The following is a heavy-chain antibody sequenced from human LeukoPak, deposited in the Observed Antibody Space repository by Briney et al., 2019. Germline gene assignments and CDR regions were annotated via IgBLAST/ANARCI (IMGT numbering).Heavy chain of an antibody. CDR3: ARHRGDGSNLGAFDI. CDR1: GGSISSSSYY. V-gene: IGHV4-39*01. D-gene: IGHD5-24*01. Sequence: SETLSLTCTVSGGSISSSSYYWGWIRQPPGRGLEWLGTIYFSGSTYYNPSLKSRITISVDTSKNQFSLKLSSATAADTAVYYCARHRGDGSNLGAFDIWGQVTMVTVSS. CDR2: IYFSGST. J-gene: IGHJ3*02.